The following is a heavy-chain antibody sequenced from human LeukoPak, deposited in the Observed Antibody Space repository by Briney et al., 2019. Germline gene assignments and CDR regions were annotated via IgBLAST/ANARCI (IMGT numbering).Heavy chain of an antibody. CDR2: ISGSGGST. D-gene: IGHD1-7*01. J-gene: IGHJ4*02. V-gene: IGHV3-23*01. Sequence: GGSLRLSCAASGFTFSSYAVSWVRQAPGKGLEWVSAISGSGGSTYYADSVKGRFTISRDNPKNTLYLQMNSLRAEDTAVYYCANSTPYNWNYLGYFDYWGQGTLVTVSS. CDR1: GFTFSSYA. CDR3: ANSTPYNWNYLGYFDY.